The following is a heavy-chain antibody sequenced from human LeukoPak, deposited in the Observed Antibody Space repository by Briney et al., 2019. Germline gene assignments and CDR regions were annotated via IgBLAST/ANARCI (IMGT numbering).Heavy chain of an antibody. J-gene: IGHJ5*02. CDR2: INPNSGGT. D-gene: IGHD3-3*01. V-gene: IGHV1-2*02. Sequence: ASVKVSCKASGYTFTVYYMHWVRQGPGQGLGWMGWINPNSGGTNYAQKFQGRVTMTRDTSISTAYMELSRLRSDDTAVYYCARGQRITIFGVAYPTNWFDPWGQGTLVTVSS. CDR3: ARGQRITIFGVAYPTNWFDP. CDR1: GYTFTVYY.